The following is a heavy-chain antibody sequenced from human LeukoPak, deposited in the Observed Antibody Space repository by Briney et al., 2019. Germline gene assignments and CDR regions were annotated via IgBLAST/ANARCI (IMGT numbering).Heavy chain of an antibody. CDR1: GGSISSYY. V-gene: IGHV4-59*08. CDR3: ARHISGWDHYYFDY. J-gene: IGHJ4*02. CDR2: IYYSGST. Sequence: PSETLSLTCTVSGGSISSYYWSWIRQPPGKGLEWIGYIYYSGSTNYNPSLKSRVTISVDTSKNQFSLKLSSVTAADTAVYYCARHISGWDHYYFDYWGQGTLVAVSS. D-gene: IGHD6-19*01.